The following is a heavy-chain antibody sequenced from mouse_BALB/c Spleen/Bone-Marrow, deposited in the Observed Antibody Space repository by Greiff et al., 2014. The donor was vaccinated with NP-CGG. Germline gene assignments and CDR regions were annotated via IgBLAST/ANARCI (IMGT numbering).Heavy chain of an antibody. Sequence: DLVKPGASVKLSCKASGYTFTSYWINWIKQRPGQGLEWIGRIVPGSGSTYYNEMFKGKATLTVDTSSSTAYIQLSSLSSEDSAVYFCARFPIYYGNYGAMDYWGQGTSVTVSS. CDR2: IVPGSGST. CDR1: GYTFTSYW. J-gene: IGHJ4*01. D-gene: IGHD2-1*01. CDR3: ARFPIYYGNYGAMDY. V-gene: IGHV1S41*01.